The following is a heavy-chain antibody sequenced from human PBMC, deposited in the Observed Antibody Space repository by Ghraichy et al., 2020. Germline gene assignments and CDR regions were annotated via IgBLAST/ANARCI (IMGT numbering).Heavy chain of an antibody. D-gene: IGHD5/OR15-5a*01. CDR1: GFTFSNYW. V-gene: IGHV3-74*01. Sequence: GGSLRLSCAASGFTFSNYWIHWDRQGPRKGLVWVSRVHRDGSSSNYADSVKGRFTISRDNSKNTVYLQMNSLRGEDTAVYFCARSVPGSDTFDIWGQGTMVTVSS. J-gene: IGHJ3*02. CDR3: ARSVPGSDTFDI. CDR2: VHRDGSSS.